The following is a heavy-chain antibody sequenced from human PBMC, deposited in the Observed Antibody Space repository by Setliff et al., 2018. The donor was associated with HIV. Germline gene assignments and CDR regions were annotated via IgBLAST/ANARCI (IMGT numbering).Heavy chain of an antibody. V-gene: IGHV4-61*09. J-gene: IGHJ6*03. CDR2: IYTSGST. D-gene: IGHD3-10*01. Sequence: SETLSLTCTVSGGSISSGSYYWSWIRQPAGKGLEWIGHIYTSGSTNYNPSLKSRVTISVDTSKNQFSLKLSSVTAADTAVYYCARAGGDYYGSGSYYFYYYMDVWGKGTTVTVSS. CDR1: GGSISSGSYY. CDR3: ARAGGDYYGSGSYYFYYYMDV.